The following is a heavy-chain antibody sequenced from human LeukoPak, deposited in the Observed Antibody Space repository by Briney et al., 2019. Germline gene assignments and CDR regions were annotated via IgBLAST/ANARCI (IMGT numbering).Heavy chain of an antibody. CDR3: ARDLGYYASSAN. D-gene: IGHD3-22*01. J-gene: IGHJ4*02. CDR1: GFTVNNNY. V-gene: IGHV3-53*01. Sequence: GGSLRLSCAASGFTVNNNYMSWVRQAPGKGLEWVSVIYSSGSTYYADSVKGRFTISRDISKNSLYLQMTSLRAEGTAVYYCARDLGYYASSANWGQGTLVTVSS. CDR2: IYSSGST.